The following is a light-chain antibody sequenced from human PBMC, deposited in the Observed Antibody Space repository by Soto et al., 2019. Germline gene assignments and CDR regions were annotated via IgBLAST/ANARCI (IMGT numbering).Light chain of an antibody. CDR2: EAS. V-gene: IGKV3-11*01. J-gene: IGKJ4*01. Sequence: EIVLTQSPATLSLSPGERATLSCRASQSVGNNLAWYQQKPGQAPGLLIYEASTRATGIPARFSGSGSGTDFTLTIISLEPEDFAVYYCQQHANWPLTFGGGTTVEIK. CDR3: QQHANWPLT. CDR1: QSVGNN.